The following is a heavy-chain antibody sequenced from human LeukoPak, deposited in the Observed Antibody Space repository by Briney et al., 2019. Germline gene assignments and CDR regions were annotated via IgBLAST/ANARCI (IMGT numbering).Heavy chain of an antibody. D-gene: IGHD3-10*01. J-gene: IGHJ6*02. CDR2: IYTSGST. CDR3: ARGDGYYYGSGSPDVFPTPYYYYYGMDV. CDR1: GGSISSGSYY. V-gene: IGHV4-61*02. Sequence: PSETLSLTCTVSGGSISSGSYYWSWIRQPAGKGLEWIGRIYTSGSTNYNPSLKSRVTISVDTSKNQFSLKLSSVTAADTAVYYCARGDGYYYGSGSPDVFPTPYYYYYGMDVWGQGTTVTVSS.